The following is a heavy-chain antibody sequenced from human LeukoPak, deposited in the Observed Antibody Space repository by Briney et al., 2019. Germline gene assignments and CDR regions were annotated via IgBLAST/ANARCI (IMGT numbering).Heavy chain of an antibody. D-gene: IGHD3-10*01. Sequence: GGSLRLSCAASGFTVTNKYMGWVRQAPGEGLEWVSVIYSGGSSYYADSVKGRFTISRDNSKNTLYLQMNSLRAEDTAVYYCASGSGSYRTPYYYMDVWGTGTTVTVSS. CDR2: IYSGGSS. CDR1: GFTVTNKY. J-gene: IGHJ6*03. V-gene: IGHV3-53*01. CDR3: ASGSGSYRTPYYYMDV.